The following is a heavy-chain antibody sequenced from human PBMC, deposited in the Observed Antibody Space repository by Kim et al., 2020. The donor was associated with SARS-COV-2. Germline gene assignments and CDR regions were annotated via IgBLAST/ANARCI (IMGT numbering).Heavy chain of an antibody. Sequence: GGSLRLSCAASGFTFSSYWMHWVRQAPGKGLVWVSRINSDGSSTSYADSVKGRFTISRDNAKNTLYLQMNSLRAEDTAVYYCARDSDELGYCSSTSCYSFDYWGQGTLVTVSS. D-gene: IGHD2-2*01. J-gene: IGHJ4*02. CDR2: INSDGSST. CDR1: GFTFSSYW. CDR3: ARDSDELGYCSSTSCYSFDY. V-gene: IGHV3-74*01.